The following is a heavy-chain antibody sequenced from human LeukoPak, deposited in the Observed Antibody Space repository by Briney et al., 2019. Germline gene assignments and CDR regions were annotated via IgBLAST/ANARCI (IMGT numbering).Heavy chain of an antibody. J-gene: IGHJ4*02. Sequence: GGSLRLSCVASGFTFSNAWMSWVRQAPGKGLEWVGRIKSKTDGGTTDYAAHVKGRFTISRDDSKNTLYLQMNSLKTEDTAVYYCTTHYEQNAFDYWGQGTLVTVSS. V-gene: IGHV3-15*01. CDR2: IKSKTDGGTT. CDR1: GFTFSNAW. D-gene: IGHD3-3*01. CDR3: TTHYEQNAFDY.